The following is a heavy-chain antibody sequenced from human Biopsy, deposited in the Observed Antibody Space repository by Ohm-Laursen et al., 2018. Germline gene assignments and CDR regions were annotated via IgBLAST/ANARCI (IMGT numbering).Heavy chain of an antibody. Sequence: SDTLYLTCAVNGESSRGYFWNWIRQPPGKGLEWIGEIHQSGSTKYNPSLKRRATLSADSSDSQFSLRLISVTAADTAIYYCARGSGFFKLDVWGQGTTVTVSS. CDR3: ARGSGFFKLDV. CDR2: IHQSGST. J-gene: IGHJ6*02. CDR1: GESSRGYF. D-gene: IGHD6-19*01. V-gene: IGHV4-34*01.